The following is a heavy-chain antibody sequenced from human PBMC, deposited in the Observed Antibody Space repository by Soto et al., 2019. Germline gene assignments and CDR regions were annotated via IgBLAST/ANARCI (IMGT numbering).Heavy chain of an antibody. Sequence: DVQLLESGGGLIQSGGSLRLSCAASGFTFSSYAMTWVRQAPGQGLEWVSVISGSGLSTHYADSVKGRFTISRDNSNNTLYLEMNSLRVDDTAVYYCARDANHMFDPWGQGTLVTVSS. J-gene: IGHJ5*02. CDR1: GFTFSSYA. CDR2: ISGSGLST. CDR3: ARDANHMFDP. V-gene: IGHV3-23*01.